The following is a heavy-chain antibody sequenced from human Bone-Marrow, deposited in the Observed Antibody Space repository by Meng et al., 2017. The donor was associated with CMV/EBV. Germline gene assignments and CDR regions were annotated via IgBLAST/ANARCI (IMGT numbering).Heavy chain of an antibody. D-gene: IGHD6-13*01. CDR3: ARGWAAAQINWYFDL. CDR1: GFTFSSYA. J-gene: IGHJ2*01. V-gene: IGHV3-30-3*01. Sequence: QVQLVESGGGVVQPGRSLRLSWSSSGFTFSSYAMHWVRQAPGKGLEWVAVISYDGSNKYYADSVKGRFTISRDNSKNTLYLQMNSLRAEDTAVYYCARGWAAAQINWYFDLWGRGTLVTVSS. CDR2: ISYDGSNK.